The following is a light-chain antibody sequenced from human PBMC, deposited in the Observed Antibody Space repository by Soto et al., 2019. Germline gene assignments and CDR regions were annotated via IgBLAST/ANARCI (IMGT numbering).Light chain of an antibody. V-gene: IGKV3-20*01. CDR3: QQYGSSPMVT. J-gene: IGKJ3*01. Sequence: EIVLTQSPGTLSLSPGERATLSCRASQSVSSSYLAWYQQRPGQAPRLLIYGASSIATGIPDRFSGSGSGTDFTLTISRLEPEDFAVYFCQQYGSSPMVTFGPWTKVDIK. CDR2: GAS. CDR1: QSVSSSY.